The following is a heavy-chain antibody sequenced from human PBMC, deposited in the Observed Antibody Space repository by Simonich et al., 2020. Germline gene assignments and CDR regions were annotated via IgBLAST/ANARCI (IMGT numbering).Heavy chain of an antibody. D-gene: IGHD7-27*01. CDR3: ARGPRWTGDDAFDI. V-gene: IGHV1-2*02. Sequence: QVQLVQSGAEVKKPGASVKVSCKASGYTFTGYYMHWVRQATGQGLEWMGMNNPKRGGTNYEQKFQGRVNMTRDTSISTAYMELSRLRSDDTAVYYCARGPRWTGDDAFDIWGQGTMVTVSS. CDR1: GYTFTGYY. CDR2: NNPKRGGT. J-gene: IGHJ3*02.